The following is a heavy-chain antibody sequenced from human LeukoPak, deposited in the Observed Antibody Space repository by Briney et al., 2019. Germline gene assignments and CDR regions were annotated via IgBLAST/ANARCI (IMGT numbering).Heavy chain of an antibody. CDR3: ARVKDPEGYYCYYYMDV. CDR2: INHSGGT. Sequence: SETLSLTCTVSGDSISSGDYYWSWIRQPPGKGPEWIGEINHSGGTKYNPSLKSRVTISVDTSKNQFSLKLSSVTAADTAMYYCARVKDPEGYYCYYYMDVWGKGTTVTVSS. V-gene: IGHV4-39*07. CDR1: GDSISSGDYY. J-gene: IGHJ6*03.